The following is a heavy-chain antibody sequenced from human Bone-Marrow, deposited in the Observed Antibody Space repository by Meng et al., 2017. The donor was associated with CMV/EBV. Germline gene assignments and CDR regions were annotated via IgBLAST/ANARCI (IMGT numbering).Heavy chain of an antibody. J-gene: IGHJ6*01. CDR3: ARFRGGYYYYGMDV. CDR2: MNPDSGNT. CDR1: GYTFTSYD. Sequence: ASVKVSCKASGYTFTSYDINWVRQATGQGLEWMGRMNPDSGNTDYAQKFQGRVAITRNTTVSTAYMELSSLRSEDTVVYYCARFRGGYYYYGMDVWGQGNTVNGAS. D-gene: IGHD3-16*01. V-gene: IGHV1-8*03.